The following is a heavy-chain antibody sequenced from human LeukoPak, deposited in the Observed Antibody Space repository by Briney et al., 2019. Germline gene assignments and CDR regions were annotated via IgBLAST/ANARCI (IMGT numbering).Heavy chain of an antibody. D-gene: IGHD3-16*01. CDR2: IHYSGST. CDR1: GGSISSGDYY. V-gene: IGHV4-30-4*01. J-gene: IGHJ4*02. Sequence: SETLSLTCTVSGGSISSGDYYWSWIRQPPGKGLEWIGYIHYSGSTYYNPSLKSRVTISVDTSKNQFSLKLSSVTAADTAVYYCARGNDYVWGSYSFDYWGQGTLVTVSS. CDR3: ARGNDYVWGSYSFDY.